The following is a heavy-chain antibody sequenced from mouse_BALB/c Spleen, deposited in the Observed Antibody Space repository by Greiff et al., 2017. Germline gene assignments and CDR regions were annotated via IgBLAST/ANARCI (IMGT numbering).Heavy chain of an antibody. CDR2: IWAGGST. Sequence: VQGVESGPGLVAPSQSLSITCTVSGFSLTSYGVHWVRQPPGKGLEWLGVIWAGGSTNYNSALMSRLSISKDNSKSQVFLKMNSLQTDDTAMYYCARDSVYDFYFDYWGQGTTLTVSS. CDR1: GFSLTSYG. CDR3: ARDSVYDFYFDY. D-gene: IGHD2-4*01. J-gene: IGHJ2*01. V-gene: IGHV2-9*02.